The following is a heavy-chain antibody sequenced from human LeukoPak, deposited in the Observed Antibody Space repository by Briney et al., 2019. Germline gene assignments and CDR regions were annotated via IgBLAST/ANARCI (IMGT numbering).Heavy chain of an antibody. J-gene: IGHJ4*02. D-gene: IGHD3-10*01. CDR1: GGSFSGYY. V-gene: IGHV4-34*01. CDR2: INHSGST. Sequence: SETLSLTCAVYGGSFSGYYWSWIRQPPGKGLEWIGEINHSGSTNYNPSLKSRVTISVDTSKNQFSLKLSSVTAADTAVYYCARVPYGSGILSYFDYWGQGTLVTVSS. CDR3: ARVPYGSGILSYFDY.